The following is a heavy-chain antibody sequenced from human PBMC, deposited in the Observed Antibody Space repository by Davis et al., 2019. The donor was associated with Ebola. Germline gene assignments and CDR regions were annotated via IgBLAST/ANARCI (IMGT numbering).Heavy chain of an antibody. CDR1: GFTFSSYA. J-gene: IGHJ6*02. V-gene: IGHV3-23*01. CDR3: ARDSGYGDPYYYYGMDV. CDR2: ISGSGGST. D-gene: IGHD5-12*01. Sequence: GESLKISCAASGFTFSSYAMSWVRQAPGKGLEWVSAISGSGGSTYYADSVKGRFTISRDNAKNSLYLQMNSLRAEDTAVYYCARDSGYGDPYYYYGMDVWGQGTTVTVSS.